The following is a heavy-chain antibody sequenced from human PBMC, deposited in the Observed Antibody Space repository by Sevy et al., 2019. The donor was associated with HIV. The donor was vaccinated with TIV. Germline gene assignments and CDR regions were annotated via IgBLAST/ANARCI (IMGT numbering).Heavy chain of an antibody. CDR1: GFTFSNYA. J-gene: IGHJ4*02. Sequence: GGSLRLSCAASGFTFSNYAMSWVRQTPGKGLEWVSAISGSAHRTYYTDTVKGRFTISRDNSKNMLFLQMNSLRAKDTDVYYCVKEVSVYSSSDYWGQGTLVTVSS. CDR3: VKEVSVYSSSDY. V-gene: IGHV3-23*01. CDR2: ISGSAHRT. D-gene: IGHD4-4*01.